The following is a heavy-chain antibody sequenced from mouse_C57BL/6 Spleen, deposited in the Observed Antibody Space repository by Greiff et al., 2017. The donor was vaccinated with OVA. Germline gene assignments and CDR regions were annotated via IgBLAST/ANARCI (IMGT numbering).Heavy chain of an antibody. CDR3: AREVGELLSHFDY. J-gene: IGHJ2*01. V-gene: IGHV1-22*01. CDR2: FNPYNGGT. CDR1: GYTFTDYH. D-gene: IGHD2-12*01. Sequence: VQLKESGPELVKPGASVKMSCKASGYTFTDYHMHWVKQSHGKSLEWIGYFNPYNGGTSYNQKFKGKATLTVNKSSSTAYMELSSLTSEDAAVYYCAREVGELLSHFDYWGQGTTLTVAS.